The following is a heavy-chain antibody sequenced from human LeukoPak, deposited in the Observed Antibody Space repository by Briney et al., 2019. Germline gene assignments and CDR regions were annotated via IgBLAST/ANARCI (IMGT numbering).Heavy chain of an antibody. J-gene: IGHJ6*02. CDR2: VHYTGIT. D-gene: IGHD3/OR15-3a*01. CDR1: SGSISSYY. CDR3: ARGEGLWTYYGMDV. Sequence: TSETLSLTCTVSSGSISSYYWSWIRQPPGKGLEWIGYVHYTGITNYSPSLKSRVTISLDTSKKQFSLKLSSVTAADTAVYYCARGEGLWTYYGMDVWGQGTTVTVSS. V-gene: IGHV4-59*01.